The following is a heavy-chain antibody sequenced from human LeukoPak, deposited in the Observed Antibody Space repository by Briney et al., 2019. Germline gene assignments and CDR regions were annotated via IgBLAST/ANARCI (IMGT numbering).Heavy chain of an antibody. CDR3: ARDRDDILTGYWSAYYYGMDV. D-gene: IGHD3-9*01. Sequence: ASVKVSCRASGYTFTSYGISWVRQAPGQGLEWMGWISAYNGNTNYAQKLQGRVTMTTDTSTSTAYMELRSLRSDDTAVYYCARDRDDILTGYWSAYYYGMDVWGQGTTVTVSS. CDR1: GYTFTSYG. J-gene: IGHJ6*02. V-gene: IGHV1-18*01. CDR2: ISAYNGNT.